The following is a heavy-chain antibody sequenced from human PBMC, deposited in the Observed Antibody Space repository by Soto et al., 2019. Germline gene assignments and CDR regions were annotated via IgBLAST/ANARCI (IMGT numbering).Heavy chain of an antibody. D-gene: IGHD3-16*01. Sequence: QVQLVQSGGEVKKPGASVKVSCKTSGYTFTTYGISWVRQAPGQGLEWVGWISEYSGKTHYAQKFQGKVTMTTDTSTNTAYLELRSLRSDDPAVYYCARDPYLGDHQYWGQGTLVTVSS. J-gene: IGHJ4*02. CDR3: ARDPYLGDHQY. V-gene: IGHV1-18*01. CDR1: GYTFTTYG. CDR2: ISEYSGKT.